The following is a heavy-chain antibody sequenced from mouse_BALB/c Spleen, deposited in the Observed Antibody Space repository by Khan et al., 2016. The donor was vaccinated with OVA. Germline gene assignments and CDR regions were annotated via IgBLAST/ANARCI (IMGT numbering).Heavy chain of an antibody. D-gene: IGHD1-2*01. CDR2: ISPGSGDT. J-gene: IGHJ3*01. Sequence: QVQLQQSGAELARPGASVKLSCKASGYTFTDYYINWVKQRTGQGLEWIGEISPGSGDTYYNEKFKGKATLTADKSSSTAYMQLSGLTSEASAFYCCARRNYFGYTFAYWGQGTLVTVSA. CDR1: GYTFTDYY. V-gene: IGHV1-77*01. CDR3: ARRNYFGYTFAY.